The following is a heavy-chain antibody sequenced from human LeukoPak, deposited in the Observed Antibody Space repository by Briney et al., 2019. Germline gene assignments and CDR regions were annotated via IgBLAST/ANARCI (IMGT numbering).Heavy chain of an antibody. CDR3: ARRPPGELSFTWAFDY. V-gene: IGHV5-51*01. D-gene: IGHD3-16*02. J-gene: IGHJ4*02. Sequence: GESLKISCKGSGYSFTSYWIGWVRQMPGKGLEWMGIIYPGDSDTRYSPSFQGQVTISADKSISTAYLQWSSLKASDTAMYYCARRPPGELSFTWAFDYWGQGTLVTVSS. CDR1: GYSFTSYW. CDR2: IYPGDSDT.